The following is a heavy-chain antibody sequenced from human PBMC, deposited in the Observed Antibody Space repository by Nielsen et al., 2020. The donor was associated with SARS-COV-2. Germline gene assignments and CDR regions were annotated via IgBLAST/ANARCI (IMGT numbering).Heavy chain of an antibody. Sequence: GESLKISCAASGFTFSSYGMHWVRQAPGKGLEYVSAISSNGGSTYYADSVKGRFTISRDNSKNTLYLQMSSLRAEDTAVYYCVKDQSIAAAGIVDYWGQGTLVTVSS. CDR3: VKDQSIAAAGIVDY. J-gene: IGHJ4*02. CDR1: GFTFSSYG. V-gene: IGHV3-64D*06. D-gene: IGHD6-13*01. CDR2: ISSNGGST.